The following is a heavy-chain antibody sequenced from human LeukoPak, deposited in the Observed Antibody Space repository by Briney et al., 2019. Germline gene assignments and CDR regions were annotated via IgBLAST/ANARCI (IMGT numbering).Heavy chain of an antibody. J-gene: IGHJ6*02. CDR2: ISSSSRYI. CDR3: VRNLGYGNNDYYYGMDV. Sequence: GGSLRLSCAASGFTFSGYSMNWVRQAPGKGLEWVSSISSSSRYIYYADSVKGRFTITRDNAKSSLYLQMNSLSAEDTAIYYCVRNLGYGNNDYYYGMDVWGQGTTVTVSS. V-gene: IGHV3-21*01. CDR1: GFTFSGYS. D-gene: IGHD4-17*01.